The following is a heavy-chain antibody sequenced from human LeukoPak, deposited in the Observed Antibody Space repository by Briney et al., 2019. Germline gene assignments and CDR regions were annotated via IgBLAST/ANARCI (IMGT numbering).Heavy chain of an antibody. Sequence: GGSLRLSCGASGFPFSNCGMRWVPQAPGKGLEWVSGISDCGGTTYYADSVEGRFTISRDNSKNTLYLQMNSLRAEDTAVYHGAKSAIARRVFIHGMDVWGQGTTVTVSS. CDR2: ISDCGGTT. D-gene: IGHD3-10*01. CDR3: AKSAIARRVFIHGMDV. J-gene: IGHJ6*02. CDR1: GFPFSNCG. V-gene: IGHV3-23*01.